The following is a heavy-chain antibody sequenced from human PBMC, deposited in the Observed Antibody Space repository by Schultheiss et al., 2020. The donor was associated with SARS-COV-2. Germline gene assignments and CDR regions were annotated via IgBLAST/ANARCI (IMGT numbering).Heavy chain of an antibody. D-gene: IGHD3/OR15-3a*01. J-gene: IGHJ3*01. V-gene: IGHV4-30-2*01. Sequence: SQTLSLTCAVSGGSISSGGYSWSWVRQPPGKGLEWIAYIYHSGSTYYNPSLKSRVTISLDRSKNQFPLKLSTVTAADTAVYYCARDQWTGSFDAWGQGTMVTVSS. CDR2: IYHSGST. CDR3: ARDQWTGSFDA. CDR1: GGSISSGGYS.